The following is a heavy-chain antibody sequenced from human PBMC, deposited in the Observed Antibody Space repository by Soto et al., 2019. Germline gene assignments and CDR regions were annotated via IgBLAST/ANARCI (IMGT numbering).Heavy chain of an antibody. CDR3: AKAAATYYCSGGYCYNYYFDS. CDR1: GFTFSNYD. CDR2: ISYDGSNK. J-gene: IGHJ4*02. D-gene: IGHD2-15*01. Sequence: GGSLRLSCAASGFTFSNYDMHWVRQAPGKGLEWVAVISYDGSNKYYADSVRGRFTISRDNSKNTLYLQMNSLRADDTAVYYCAKAAATYYCSGGYCYNYYFDSWGQGTLATVSS. V-gene: IGHV3-30*18.